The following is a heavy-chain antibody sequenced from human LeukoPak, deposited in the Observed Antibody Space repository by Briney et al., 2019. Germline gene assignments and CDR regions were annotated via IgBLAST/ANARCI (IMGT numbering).Heavy chain of an antibody. CDR3: ARDRHLLTLWFGDQAFDY. D-gene: IGHD3-10*01. CDR2: INPNSGGT. V-gene: IGHV1-2*02. Sequence: ASVKVSCKASGYTFTSYAMNWVRQAPGQGLEWMGWINPNSGGTNYAQKFQGRVTMTRDTSISTAYMELSRLRSDDTAVYYCARDRHLLTLWFGDQAFDYWGQGTLVTVSS. CDR1: GYTFTSYA. J-gene: IGHJ4*02.